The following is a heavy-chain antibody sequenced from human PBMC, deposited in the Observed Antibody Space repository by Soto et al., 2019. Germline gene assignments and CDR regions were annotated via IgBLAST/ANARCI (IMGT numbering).Heavy chain of an antibody. V-gene: IGHV4-4*02. CDR3: ARVRQYCSGTSCYLDP. CDR1: GGSISSSNW. CDR2: ILHSGTT. D-gene: IGHD2-2*01. Sequence: SETLSLTCSVSGGSISSSNWWHWVRQPPGKVLEWIGEILHSGTTNYNPSLKSRVAISVDKSKNQFSLKLNSVTAADTAVYYCARVRQYCSGTSCYLDPWGQGTLVTVSS. J-gene: IGHJ5*02.